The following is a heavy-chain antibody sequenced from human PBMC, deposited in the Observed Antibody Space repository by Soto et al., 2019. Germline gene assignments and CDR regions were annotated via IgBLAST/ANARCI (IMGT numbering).Heavy chain of an antibody. CDR3: ARSIVVVTALDY. CDR2: INAGNSNT. CDR1: GYTFTSYA. J-gene: IGHJ4*02. V-gene: IGHV1-3*05. Sequence: QVQLVQSGAEEKKPGATVKDSCKTSGYTFTSYAMHWVRQAPGQRLEWMGWINAGNSNTKYSQKFQGIVTITRDTSARTAYMALSSLSSEDTAVYYCARSIVVVTALDYWGQGPLVTVSS. D-gene: IGHD2-21*02.